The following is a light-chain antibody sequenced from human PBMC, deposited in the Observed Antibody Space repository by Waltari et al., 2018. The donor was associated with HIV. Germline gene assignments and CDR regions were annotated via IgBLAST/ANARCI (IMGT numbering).Light chain of an antibody. CDR2: NDI. Sequence: SYDLTQPFSVSVALGQTARITCGGSNIGPKDVHWYQQKPGQSPLLLIFNDIHRPSGVPERFSASKSRNMATLTIIGAQAGDEAAYYCQVWHYTVVFGGGTKVTVL. CDR3: QVWHYTVV. CDR1: NIGPKD. V-gene: IGLV3-9*01. J-gene: IGLJ2*01.